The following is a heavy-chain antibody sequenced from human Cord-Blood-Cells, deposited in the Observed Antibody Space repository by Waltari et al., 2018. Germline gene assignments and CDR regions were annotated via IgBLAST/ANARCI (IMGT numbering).Heavy chain of an antibody. CDR2: IYYSGST. D-gene: IGHD7-27*01. CDR3: ARGDWGAFDI. CDR1: GGSISRYY. V-gene: IGHV4-59*01. J-gene: IGHJ3*02. Sequence: VQLQASGPGLAQPSEPLALTGTVSGGSISRYYWSWIRQPPGKGLEWIGYIYYSGSTNYNPSLKSRVTISVDTSKNQFSLKLSSVTAADTAVYYCARGDWGAFDIWGQGTMVTVSS.